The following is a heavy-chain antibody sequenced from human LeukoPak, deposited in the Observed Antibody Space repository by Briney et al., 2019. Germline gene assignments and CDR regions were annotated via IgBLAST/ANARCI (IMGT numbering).Heavy chain of an antibody. D-gene: IGHD3-10*01. V-gene: IGHV3-48*03. J-gene: IGHJ4*02. CDR3: AIEWRGSGSSD. CDR1: GFTFSSYE. CDR2: ISSSGSTI. Sequence: PGGSLRLSCAASGFTFSSYEMNWVRQAPGKGLECVSYISSSGSTIYYADSVKGRFTISRDNAKNSLYLQMNSLRAEDTAVYYCAIEWRGSGSSDWGQGNLVTVSS.